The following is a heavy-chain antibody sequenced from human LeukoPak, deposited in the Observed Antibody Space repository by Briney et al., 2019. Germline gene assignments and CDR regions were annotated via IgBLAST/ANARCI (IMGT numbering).Heavy chain of an antibody. Sequence: PGGSLRLSCAASGFTFSSYAMSWVRQAPGKGLEWVANIQHDGSEQYYVDSVKGRFTISRDNTKKSLFLQINSLRAEDTAVYYCATPARGGSALPWGQGTLVTVSS. CDR3: ATPARGGSALP. V-gene: IGHV3-7*01. CDR2: IQHDGSEQ. J-gene: IGHJ5*02. CDR1: GFTFSSYA. D-gene: IGHD6-19*01.